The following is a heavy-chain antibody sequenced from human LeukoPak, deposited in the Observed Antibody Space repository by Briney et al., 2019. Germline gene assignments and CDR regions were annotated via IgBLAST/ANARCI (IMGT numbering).Heavy chain of an antibody. CDR1: GYTFTGYY. V-gene: IGHV1-2*02. D-gene: IGHD6-6*01. Sequence: GASVKVSCKASGYTFTGYYMHWVRQAPGQGLEWMGWINPNSGGTNYAQKFQGRVTMTRDTSISTAYMELSRLRSDDTAVYYCAREPSIAAKGNWFDPWGQGTLVTVSS. CDR3: AREPSIAAKGNWFDP. CDR2: INPNSGGT. J-gene: IGHJ5*02.